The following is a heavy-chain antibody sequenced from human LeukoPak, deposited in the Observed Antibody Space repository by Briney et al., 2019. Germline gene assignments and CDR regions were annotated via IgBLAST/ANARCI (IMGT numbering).Heavy chain of an antibody. D-gene: IGHD3-3*01. CDR2: IYYSGST. CDR3: ARDGLRFLEWSPYYYYGMDV. Sequence: ASETLSLTCNVSGGSISSYYWSWIRQPPGKGLEWIGYIYYSGSTSYNPSLKSRVTISVDTSKNQVSLKLSSVTAADTAVYYCARDGLRFLEWSPYYYYGMDVWGQGTTVTVSS. J-gene: IGHJ6*02. V-gene: IGHV4-59*01. CDR1: GGSISSYY.